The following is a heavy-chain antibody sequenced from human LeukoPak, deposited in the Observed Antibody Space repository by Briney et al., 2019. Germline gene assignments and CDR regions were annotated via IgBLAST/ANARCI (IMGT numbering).Heavy chain of an antibody. CDR1: GFTFSSYG. Sequence: GGSLRLSCAASGFTFSSYGMHWVRQAPGKGLEWVAVTWYDGSNKYYADSVKGRFTISRDNSKNTLYLQMNSLRAEDTAAYYCARTARDYYYYYMDVWGKGTTVTVSS. J-gene: IGHJ6*03. D-gene: IGHD2-2*01. CDR3: ARTARDYYYYYMDV. CDR2: TWYDGSNK. V-gene: IGHV3-33*01.